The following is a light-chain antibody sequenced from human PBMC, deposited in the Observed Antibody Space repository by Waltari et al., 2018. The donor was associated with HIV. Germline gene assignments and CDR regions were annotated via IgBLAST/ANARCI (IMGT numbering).Light chain of an antibody. V-gene: IGLV3-25*03. CDR2: KNI. CDR1: ALPKQY. Sequence: ELTQPPSVSVSPGQTARITCSGGALPKQYAYWYRQKPGQAPVLVIYKNIERPSGSRGRFSGSRAGTTVTLTITEVQAEDEADYYCQSADSDAMRGVFGGGTKLTVL. CDR3: QSADSDAMRGV. J-gene: IGLJ3*02.